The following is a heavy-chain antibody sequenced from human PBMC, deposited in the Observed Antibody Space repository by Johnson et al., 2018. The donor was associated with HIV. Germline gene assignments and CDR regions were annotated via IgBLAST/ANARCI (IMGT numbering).Heavy chain of an antibody. CDR3: ARPGVAATKGAFDI. D-gene: IGHD1-26*01. Sequence: QVQLVESGGGLVQPGGSLRLSCAASGFTFSSYAMHWVRQAPGKGLEWVAVISYDGSNKYYADSVKGRFTISRDNSKNTLYLQMNSLRAEDTAVYYCARPGVAATKGAFDIWGQGTMVTVSS. J-gene: IGHJ3*02. CDR2: ISYDGSNK. CDR1: GFTFSSYA. V-gene: IGHV3-30*04.